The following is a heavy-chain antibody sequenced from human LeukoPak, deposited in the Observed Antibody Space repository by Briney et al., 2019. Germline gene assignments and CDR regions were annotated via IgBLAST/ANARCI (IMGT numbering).Heavy chain of an antibody. CDR3: ARDRSDSYDYVLLDN. CDR2: INPYNGNT. J-gene: IGHJ4*02. Sequence: ASVKVSCNASGYTFTSYYMHWVRQAPGQGLEWMGWINPYNGNTNYAQKLQGRVTMTTDTSTSTAYMELRSLRSDDTAVFYCARDRSDSYDYVLLDNWGQGTLVTVSS. CDR1: GYTFTSYY. D-gene: IGHD3-16*01. V-gene: IGHV1-18*04.